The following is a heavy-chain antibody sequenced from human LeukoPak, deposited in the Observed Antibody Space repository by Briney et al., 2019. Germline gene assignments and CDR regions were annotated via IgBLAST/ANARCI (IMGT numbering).Heavy chain of an antibody. CDR3: ATYSSGRRWYFDY. Sequence: SETLSLTCAVYGGSFSGYYWSWIRQPPGKGLEWIGEINHSGSTNYNPSLKSRVTISVDTSKTQFSLKLSSVTAADTAVYYCATYSSGRRWYFDYWGQGTLVTVSS. J-gene: IGHJ4*02. V-gene: IGHV4-34*01. CDR1: GGSFSGYY. D-gene: IGHD6-19*01. CDR2: INHSGST.